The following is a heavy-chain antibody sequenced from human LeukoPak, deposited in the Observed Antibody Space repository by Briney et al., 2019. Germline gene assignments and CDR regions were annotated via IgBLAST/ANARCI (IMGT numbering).Heavy chain of an antibody. CDR1: GFTFSSYE. J-gene: IGHJ5*02. Sequence: GGSLRLSCAASGFTFSSYEMNWVRQAPGKGLEWVSYISSSGSTIYYADSMKGRFTISRDNAKNSLYLQMNSLRAEDTAVYYCARELGYCSSTSCPNWFDPWGQGTLVTVSS. CDR3: ARELGYCSSTSCPNWFDP. V-gene: IGHV3-48*03. CDR2: ISSSGSTI. D-gene: IGHD2-2*01.